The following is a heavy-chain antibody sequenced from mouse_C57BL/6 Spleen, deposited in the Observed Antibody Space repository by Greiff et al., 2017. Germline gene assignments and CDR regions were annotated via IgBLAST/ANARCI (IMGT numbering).Heavy chain of an antibody. CDR1: GYTFTSSW. D-gene: IGHD2-4*01. CDR2: INPCGGYT. Sequence: QVQLQQPGAELAKPGASVKLSCKASGYTFTSSWMHWVKQRPGQGLEWIGYINPCGGYTKYNQKFKGKAKLTAVTSASTAYMELSDLTNGDSAVYDCTRGYDSPFAYWGQGTLVTVSA. V-gene: IGHV1-7*01. J-gene: IGHJ3*01. CDR3: TRGYDSPFAY.